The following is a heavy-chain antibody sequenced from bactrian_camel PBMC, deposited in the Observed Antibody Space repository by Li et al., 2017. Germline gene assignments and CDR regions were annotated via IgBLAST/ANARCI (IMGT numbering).Heavy chain of an antibody. CDR2: IYNDDSGT. CDR1: GVTFTTYY. V-gene: IGHV3S6*01. J-gene: IGHJ6*01. D-gene: IGHD1*01. Sequence: HVQLVESGGDLVQPGGSLRLSCVASGVTFTTYYMAWVRQAPGKGLEWVSTIYNDDSGTLYADSVKGRFTISRDNARNTLYLEMNSLKPEDSAMYYCAAELVGGDILSGRTGALSFGDNWRCTAFGYWGQGTQVTVS. CDR3: AAELVGGDILSGRTGALSFGDNWRCTAFGY.